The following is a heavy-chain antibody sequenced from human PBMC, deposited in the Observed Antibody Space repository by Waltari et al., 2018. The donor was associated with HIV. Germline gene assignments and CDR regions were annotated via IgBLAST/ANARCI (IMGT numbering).Heavy chain of an antibody. CDR1: DITFSEYA. V-gene: IGHV3-30*04. D-gene: IGHD6-6*01. Sequence: QVRLVESGGGVVEPGRSLRLSCVASDITFSEYAFHWVCQAPGKGREWLAIISYDGKKQYYADSVKGRFTISRDNSKDTLYLQMNSLRAEDTAVYFCARDSSISSRHYFYSNGMDVWGQGTTVIVSS. CDR3: ARDSSISSRHYFYSNGMDV. CDR2: ISYDGKKQ. J-gene: IGHJ6*02.